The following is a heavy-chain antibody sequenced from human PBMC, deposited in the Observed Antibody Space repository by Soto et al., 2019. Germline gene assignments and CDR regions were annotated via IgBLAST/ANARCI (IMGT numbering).Heavy chain of an antibody. Sequence: VQLQESGPGLVKPSETLSLTCTVSGGSISSYYWSWIRQPPGKGLEWIGYIYYSGSTNYNPSLKIRVTISVDTSKNQFSLKMSSVTAADTAVYYCARLATRYYFDYWGQGTLVTVSS. CDR3: ARLATRYYFDY. CDR1: GGSISSYY. J-gene: IGHJ4*02. CDR2: IYYSGST. V-gene: IGHV4-59*01. D-gene: IGHD1-1*01.